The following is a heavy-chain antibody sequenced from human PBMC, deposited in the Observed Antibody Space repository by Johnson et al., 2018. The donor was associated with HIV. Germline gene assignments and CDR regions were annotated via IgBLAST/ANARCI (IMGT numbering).Heavy chain of an antibody. V-gene: IGHV3-30-3*01. CDR2: ISYDGSNK. J-gene: IGHJ3*02. Sequence: QVQLVESGGGVVQPGKSLRLSCAASGFTFSNYALHWVRQAPGKGLEWVAVISYDGSNKYYADSVKGRFTISRDTSKNTLYLQMNSLRTEDAAVYYCASPSAVDAFDIWGQGTMVTVSS. CDR1: GFTFSNYA. CDR3: ASPSAVDAFDI.